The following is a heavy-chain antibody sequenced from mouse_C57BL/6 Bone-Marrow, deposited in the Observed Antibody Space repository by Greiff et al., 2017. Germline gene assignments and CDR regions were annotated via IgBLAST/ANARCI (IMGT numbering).Heavy chain of an antibody. CDR1: GYTFTSYT. D-gene: IGHD2-2*01. CDR3: ARSGWLRYFDY. CDR2: INPSSGYT. Sequence: QVQLKQSGAELARPGASVKMSCKASGYTFTSYTMHWVKQRPGQGLEWIGYINPSSGYTKYNQKFKDKATLTADKSSSTAYMQLSSLTSEDSAVYYCARSGWLRYFDYWGQGTTLTVSS. V-gene: IGHV1-4*01. J-gene: IGHJ2*01.